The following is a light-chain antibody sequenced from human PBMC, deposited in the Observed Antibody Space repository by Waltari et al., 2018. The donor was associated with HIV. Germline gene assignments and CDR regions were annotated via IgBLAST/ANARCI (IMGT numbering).Light chain of an antibody. Sequence: QAGLTQPPSVSGGLRQTATLTCVGDGNNVGKPGASWLQPHQGHPPTLGSYWNATRPSGVSEGCSATRSGGKASLTITGLQPEDEATYSCSSWDSSLTTWLFGGGTELTVL. CDR3: SSWDSSLTTWL. V-gene: IGLV10-54*01. CDR1: GNNVGKPG. CDR2: WNA. J-gene: IGLJ2*01.